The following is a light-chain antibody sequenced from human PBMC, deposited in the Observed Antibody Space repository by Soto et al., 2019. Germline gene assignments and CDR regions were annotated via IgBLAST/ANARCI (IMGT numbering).Light chain of an antibody. CDR1: SSEVSGNNY. J-gene: IGLJ1*01. CDR3: SSFISSSTYV. CDR2: DVR. Sequence: QSALTKPASVSGSPGQSITISCTGTSSEVSGNNYVSWYQHHPGQAPKLLIYDVRHRPSGVSNRISGSKSGNTVSLTISGLQTEDEADYYCSSFISSSTYVFGSGTKLTVL. V-gene: IGLV2-14*03.